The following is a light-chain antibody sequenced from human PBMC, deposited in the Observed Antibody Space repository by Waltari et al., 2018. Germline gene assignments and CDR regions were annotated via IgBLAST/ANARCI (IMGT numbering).Light chain of an antibody. V-gene: IGLV1-47*01. CDR3: AAWDDSLSGHVI. CDR1: SPNIGRNY. Sequence: QSVLTQPPSASGPPGQRFLISCSGISPNIGRNYVSWYQLLPGTAPRLLVYRSNQRPSGVPERISGSKSGTSASRAISGLRSEDEAEYYCAAWDDSLSGHVIFGGGTKLTVL. CDR2: RSN. J-gene: IGLJ2*01.